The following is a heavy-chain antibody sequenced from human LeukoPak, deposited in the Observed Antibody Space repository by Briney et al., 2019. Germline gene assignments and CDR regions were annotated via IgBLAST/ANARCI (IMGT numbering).Heavy chain of an antibody. CDR2: ISWNAGYI. Sequence: GGSLRLSCAASGFTFDDYAMHWVRQAPGKGLEWVSYISWNAGYIGYADSVKGRFTISRDNAKNSLYLQMHSLRTEDTALYYCAKDIRADQSRVFGYWGQGILVTVSS. J-gene: IGHJ4*02. CDR1: GFTFDDYA. V-gene: IGHV3-9*01. D-gene: IGHD4-17*01. CDR3: AKDIRADQSRVFGY.